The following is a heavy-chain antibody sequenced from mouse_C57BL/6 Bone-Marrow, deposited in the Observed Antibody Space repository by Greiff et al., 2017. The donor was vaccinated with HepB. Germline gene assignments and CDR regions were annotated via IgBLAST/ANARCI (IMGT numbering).Heavy chain of an antibody. J-gene: IGHJ1*03. CDR1: GYTFTSYW. CDR2: IYPGSGST. CDR3: ARLYYYGSSYGYFDV. Sequence: VQLQQPGAELVKPGASVKMSCKASGYTFTSYWITWVKQRPGQGLEWIGDIYPGSGSTNYNEKFKSKATLTVDTSSSTAYMQLSSLTSEDSAVYYCARLYYYGSSYGYFDVWGTGTTVTVSS. V-gene: IGHV1-55*01. D-gene: IGHD1-1*01.